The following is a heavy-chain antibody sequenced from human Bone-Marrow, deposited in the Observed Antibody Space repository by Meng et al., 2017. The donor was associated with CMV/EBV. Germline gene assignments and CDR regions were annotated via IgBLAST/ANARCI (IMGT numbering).Heavy chain of an antibody. CDR2: INHSGST. Sequence: SETLSLTCAVYGGSFSGYYWSWIRQPPGKGLEWIGEINHSGSTNYNPSLKSRVTISVDTSKNQFSLKLSSVTAADTAVYYCASSSSWYWFGPWGQGTLVTVSS. J-gene: IGHJ5*02. D-gene: IGHD6-13*01. CDR3: ASSSSWYWFGP. CDR1: GGSFSGYY. V-gene: IGHV4-34*01.